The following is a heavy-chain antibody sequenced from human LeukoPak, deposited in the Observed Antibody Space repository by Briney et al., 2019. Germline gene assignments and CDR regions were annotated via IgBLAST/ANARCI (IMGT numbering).Heavy chain of an antibody. J-gene: IGHJ4*02. CDR3: ATDLVRGYSYGFDY. Sequence: ASVKVSGKVSGYTLTELFMHWVRQAPGKGVEWMGGFDPEDGETIYAQKFQGRVTMTEDTSTDTAYMELSSLRSEDTAVYYCATDLVRGYSYGFDYWGQGTLVTVSS. CDR2: FDPEDGET. CDR1: GYTLTELF. V-gene: IGHV1-24*01. D-gene: IGHD5-18*01.